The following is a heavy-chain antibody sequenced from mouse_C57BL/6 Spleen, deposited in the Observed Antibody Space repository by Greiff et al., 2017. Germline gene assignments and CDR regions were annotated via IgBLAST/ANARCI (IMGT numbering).Heavy chain of an antibody. CDR1: GFTITNTY. J-gene: IGHJ4*01. V-gene: IGHV14-3*01. CDR3: ALMVRRGYYAMDY. CDR2: IDPANGNT. Sequence: VQLQQSVAELVRPGASVKLSCTASGFTITNTYMHWVKQRPGQGLEWIGRIDPANGNTKYAPKFQGKATITADTSSNTAYLQLSSLTSEDTAIYYCALMVRRGYYAMDYWGQGTSVTVSS. D-gene: IGHD2-2*01.